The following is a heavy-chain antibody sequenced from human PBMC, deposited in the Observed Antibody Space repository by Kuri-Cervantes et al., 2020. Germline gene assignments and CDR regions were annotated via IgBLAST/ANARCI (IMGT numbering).Heavy chain of an antibody. CDR3: ARGLKWYYYGSGAYFDY. Sequence: GSLSLTCTVSGGSISSGDYYWSWIRQPPGKGLEWIGEINHSGSTNYNPSLKSRVTISVDTSKNQFSLKLSSVTAADTAVYYCARGLKWYYYGSGAYFDYWGQGTLVTGSS. CDR2: INHSGST. J-gene: IGHJ4*02. D-gene: IGHD3-10*01. V-gene: IGHV4-39*07. CDR1: GGSISSGDYY.